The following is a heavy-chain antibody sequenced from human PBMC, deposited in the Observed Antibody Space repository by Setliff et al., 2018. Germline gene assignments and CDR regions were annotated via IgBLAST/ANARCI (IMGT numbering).Heavy chain of an antibody. Sequence: SETLSLTCTVSGGSISSHYWTWIRQPAGKGLEWIGRLYTSGDTNYNPSLKSRVSMSLDTSKNQFSLKLSSVTAADTAVYYCARDRVVVLAGRRGFYFDYWGHGTLVTVSS. V-gene: IGHV4-4*07. CDR3: ARDRVVVLAGRRGFYFDY. CDR2: LYTSGDT. CDR1: GGSISSHY. D-gene: IGHD2-15*01. J-gene: IGHJ4*01.